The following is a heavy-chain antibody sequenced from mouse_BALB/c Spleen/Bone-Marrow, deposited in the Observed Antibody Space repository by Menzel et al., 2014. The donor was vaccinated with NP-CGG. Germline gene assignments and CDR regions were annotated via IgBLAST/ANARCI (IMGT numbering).Heavy chain of an antibody. D-gene: IGHD1-1*01. Sequence: VQLQQPGAELVRPGASVKLSCKASGYTFTNYWMNWVKQRPEQGLEWIGRIDPYDSETHSNQKFKDKAILTVDKSSSTAYMQLSSLTSEDSAVYYCARWGTTVVDYFDVWGAGTTVTVSS. CDR1: GYTFTNYW. V-gene: IGHV1-52*01. J-gene: IGHJ1*02. CDR3: ARWGTTVVDYFDV. CDR2: IDPYDSET.